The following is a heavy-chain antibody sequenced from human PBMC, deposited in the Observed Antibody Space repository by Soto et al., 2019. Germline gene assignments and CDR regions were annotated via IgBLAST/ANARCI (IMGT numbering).Heavy chain of an antibody. V-gene: IGHV1-69*13. CDR3: ASTNRPDLYGMDV. Sequence: GASVKVSCKASGGTFSSYAISWVRQAPGQGLEWMGGIIPIFGTANYAQKFQGRVTITADESTSTAYMGLSSLRSEDTAVYYCASTNRPDLYGMDVWGQGTTVPVSS. J-gene: IGHJ6*02. CDR2: IIPIFGTA. CDR1: GGTFSSYA.